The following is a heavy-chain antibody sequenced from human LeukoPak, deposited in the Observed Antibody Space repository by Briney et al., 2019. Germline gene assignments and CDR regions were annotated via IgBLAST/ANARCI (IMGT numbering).Heavy chain of an antibody. J-gene: IGHJ6*03. CDR1: GNTFTDYY. CDR3: ARDLRAARPSSYMDV. V-gene: IGHV1-2*02. Sequence: ASVKVSCKASGNTFTDYYIHWVRQAPGQGLEWMGWVNPNSGVTKYAQKFQGRVTMTRDTSISTAYMELSRLRSDDTAVYYCARDLRAARPSSYMDVWGKGTTVTVSS. CDR2: VNPNSGVT. D-gene: IGHD6-6*01.